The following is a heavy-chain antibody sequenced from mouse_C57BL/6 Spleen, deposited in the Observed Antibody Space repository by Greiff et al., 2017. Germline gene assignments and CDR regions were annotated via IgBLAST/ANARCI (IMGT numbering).Heavy chain of an antibody. V-gene: IGHV1-80*01. Sequence: QVQLQQSGAALVKPGASVKISCKASGYAFSSYWMHWVKQRPGKGLEWIGQIYPGDGDTNYNGKFKGKATLTADTSSSTAYMQLSSLTSEDSAVYFCARGLGYYYAMDDWGQGTSVTVSS. CDR1: GYAFSSYW. CDR3: ARGLGYYYAMDD. J-gene: IGHJ4*01. D-gene: IGHD3-2*02. CDR2: IYPGDGDT.